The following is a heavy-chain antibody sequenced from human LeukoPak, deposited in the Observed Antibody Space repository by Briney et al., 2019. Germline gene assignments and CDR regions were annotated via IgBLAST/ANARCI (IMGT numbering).Heavy chain of an antibody. J-gene: IGHJ4*02. CDR1: GFTFSTYS. CDR3: AREGTAYCGGDCYLDY. V-gene: IGHV3-21*01. D-gene: IGHD2-21*01. CDR2: IRDSSSYI. Sequence: GGSLRLSRAASGFTFSTYSMNWVRQAPGKGLEWISSIRDSSSYIYYADSVKGRFTLSRDNAKNSLYLQMSSLRAEDTAVYYCAREGTAYCGGDCYLDYWGQGTLVTVSS.